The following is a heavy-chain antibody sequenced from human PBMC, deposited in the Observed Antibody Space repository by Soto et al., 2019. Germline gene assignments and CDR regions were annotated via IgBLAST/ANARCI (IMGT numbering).Heavy chain of an antibody. J-gene: IGHJ3*02. V-gene: IGHV1-69*13. CDR3: ARSLTYYYDSSRIRGAFDI. Sequence: SVKVSCKASGGTFSSYAISWVRQAPGQGLEWMGGIIPIFGTANYAQKFQGRVTITADESTSTAYMELSSLRSEDTAVYYCARSLTYYYDSSRIRGAFDIWGQGTMVTVSS. CDR2: IIPIFGTA. D-gene: IGHD3-22*01. CDR1: GGTFSSYA.